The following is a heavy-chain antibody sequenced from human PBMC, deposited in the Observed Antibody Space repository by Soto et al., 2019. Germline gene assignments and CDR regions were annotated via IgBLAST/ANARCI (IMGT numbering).Heavy chain of an antibody. CDR1: GFTFSSYG. J-gene: IGHJ4*02. Sequence: GGSLRLSCAASGFTFSSYGMHWVRQAPGKGLEWVAVIWYDGSNKYYADSVKGRFTISRDNSKNTLYLQMNSLRAEDTAVYYCARDRNYYDSSGYCGYWGQGTLVTVSS. CDR2: IWYDGSNK. CDR3: ARDRNYYDSSGYCGY. D-gene: IGHD3-22*01. V-gene: IGHV3-33*01.